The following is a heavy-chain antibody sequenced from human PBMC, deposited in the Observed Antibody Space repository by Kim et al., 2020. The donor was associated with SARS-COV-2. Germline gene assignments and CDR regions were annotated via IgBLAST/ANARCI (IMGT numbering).Heavy chain of an antibody. V-gene: IGHV1-18*01. D-gene: IGHD4-4*01. CDR3: GVTTYYYYYMDV. CDR2: ISAYNGNT. Sequence: ASVKVSCKASGYTFTSYGISWVRRAPGQGLEWMGWISAYNGNTNYAQKLQGRVTMTTDTSTSTAYMELRSLRSDDTAVYYCGVTTYYYYYMDVWGKGTTVTVSS. J-gene: IGHJ6*03. CDR1: GYTFTSYG.